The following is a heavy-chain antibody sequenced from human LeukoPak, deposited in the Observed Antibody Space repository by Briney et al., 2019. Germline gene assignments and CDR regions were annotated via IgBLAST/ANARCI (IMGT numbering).Heavy chain of an antibody. D-gene: IGHD1-1*01. CDR2: ISSSSSYI. CDR1: GFTFSSYS. J-gene: IGHJ6*03. V-gene: IGHV3-21*04. Sequence: GGSLRLSCAASGFTFSSYSMNWVRQAPGKGLEWVSSISSSSSYIYYADSVKGRFTISRDNAKNSLYLQMNSLRAEDTAVYYCARREGTSPYYYYMDVWGKGTTVTVSS. CDR3: ARREGTSPYYYYMDV.